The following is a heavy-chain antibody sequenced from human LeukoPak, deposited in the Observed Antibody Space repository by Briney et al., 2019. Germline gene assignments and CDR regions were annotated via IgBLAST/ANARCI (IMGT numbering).Heavy chain of an antibody. D-gene: IGHD3-22*01. J-gene: IGHJ5*02. V-gene: IGHV4-34*01. CDR2: INHSGST. CDR1: GGSFSGYY. CDR3: ARPYYYDSRIDP. Sequence: SETLSLTCAVYGGSFSGYYWSWIRQPPGKGLEWIGEINHSGSTNYNPSLKSRVTISVDTSKNQFPLKLSSATAADTAVYYCARPYYYDSRIDPWGQGTLVTVSS.